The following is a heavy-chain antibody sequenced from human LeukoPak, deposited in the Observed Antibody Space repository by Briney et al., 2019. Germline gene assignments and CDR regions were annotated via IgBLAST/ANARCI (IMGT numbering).Heavy chain of an antibody. V-gene: IGHV4-59*01. CDR1: GGSISSYY. D-gene: IGHD2-2*01. J-gene: IGHJ4*02. Sequence: SETLSLTCTVSGGSISSYYWSWIRQPPGKGLEWIGYIYYSGSTNYNPSLKSRVTISVDTSKNQFSLKLSSVAAADTAVYYCARDKKGASCYDYWGQGTLVTVSS. CDR3: ARDKKGASCYDY. CDR2: IYYSGST.